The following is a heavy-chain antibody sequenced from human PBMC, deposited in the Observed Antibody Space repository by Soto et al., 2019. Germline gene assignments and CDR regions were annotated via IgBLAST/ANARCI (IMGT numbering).Heavy chain of an antibody. Sequence: SETLSLTCTVSGGSISGYYWSWIRQPPGKGLEWIGSIYYSGSTYYNPSLNSRVTVSVDTSKNQFSLKVTSVTAADTAVYYCARLHGYCISSSCHGHYAMDVWGQGTTVTVSS. CDR3: ARLHGYCISSSCHGHYAMDV. V-gene: IGHV4-59*05. J-gene: IGHJ6*02. CDR2: IYYSGST. D-gene: IGHD2-2*01. CDR1: GGSISGYY.